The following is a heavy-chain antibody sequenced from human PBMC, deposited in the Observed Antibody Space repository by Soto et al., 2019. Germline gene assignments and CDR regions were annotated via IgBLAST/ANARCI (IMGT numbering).Heavy chain of an antibody. CDR2: IYPGDSDT. D-gene: IGHD4-17*01. Sequence: LKISCKGSGYFFSRHWIGWVRQMPGKGLEWVGFIYPGDSDTKYSPSFQGQVTISADKSTNTAYLQWSTLKASDTAMYYCGRSPGLIPTVMEDWGQGTLVTVSS. J-gene: IGHJ4*02. CDR3: GRSPGLIPTVMED. V-gene: IGHV5-51*01. CDR1: GYFFSRHW.